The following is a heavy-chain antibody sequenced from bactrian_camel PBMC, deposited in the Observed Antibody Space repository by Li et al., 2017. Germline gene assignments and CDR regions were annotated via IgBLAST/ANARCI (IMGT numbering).Heavy chain of an antibody. V-gene: IGHV3S53*01. J-gene: IGHJ4*01. Sequence: HVQLVESGGGSAQVGGSLRLSCTAAGHASSSQCMGWYRQFPGKAREGVAAVDGEGVASYADSVKGRFTISRENAGNTLILQMNSLKLEDTAMYYCAADFGPYCSGPYLARRANFEGQGTQVTVSS. D-gene: IGHD2*01. CDR1: GHASSSQC. CDR2: VDGEGVA.